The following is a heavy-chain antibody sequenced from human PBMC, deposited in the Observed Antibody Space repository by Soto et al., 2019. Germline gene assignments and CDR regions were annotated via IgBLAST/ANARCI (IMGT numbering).Heavy chain of an antibody. J-gene: IGHJ4*02. CDR2: INPSGGST. V-gene: IGHV1-46*01. Sequence: QVQLVQSGAEVKKPGASVKVSCKASGYTFTSYYMHWVRQAPGQGLEWMGIINPSGGSTSYAQKFQGRVTMTRDTSTSTVYMERSSLRSEDTAVYYCARFGIYYGSGSYFIGYYFDYWGQGTLVTVSS. D-gene: IGHD3-10*01. CDR3: ARFGIYYGSGSYFIGYYFDY. CDR1: GYTFTSYY.